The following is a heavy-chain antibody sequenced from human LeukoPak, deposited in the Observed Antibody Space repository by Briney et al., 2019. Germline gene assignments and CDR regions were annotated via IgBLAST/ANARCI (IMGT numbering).Heavy chain of an antibody. CDR2: IYYSGST. V-gene: IGHV4-38-2*02. CDR3: ARNYLYYDFWSGYYTGYYFDY. J-gene: IGHJ4*02. D-gene: IGHD3-3*01. Sequence: NSSETLSLTCTVSGYSISSAYYWGWIRQPPGKGLEWIGSIYYSGSTYYNPSLKSRVTISVDTSKNQFSLKLSSVTAADTAVYYCARNYLYYDFWSGYYTGYYFDYWGQGTLVTVSS. CDR1: GYSISSAYY.